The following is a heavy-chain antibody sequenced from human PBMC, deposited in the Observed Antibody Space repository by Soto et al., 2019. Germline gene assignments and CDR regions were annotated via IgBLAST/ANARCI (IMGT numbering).Heavy chain of an antibody. D-gene: IGHD3-10*01. CDR3: ARGVYGSGNYYTGPSAFDI. CDR2: TIPVFNTA. V-gene: IGHV1-69*06. J-gene: IGHJ3*02. Sequence: VQLEQSGAEVKKPGSSVKISCNASGGTLSDHGVSWLRQAPGQGLEWVGGTIPVFNTAKYALKFQGRVTIAADKSTNAAYIELGSSRSADTACYSCARGVYGSGNYYTGPSAFDIWGQGTLVIVSS. CDR1: GGTLSDHG.